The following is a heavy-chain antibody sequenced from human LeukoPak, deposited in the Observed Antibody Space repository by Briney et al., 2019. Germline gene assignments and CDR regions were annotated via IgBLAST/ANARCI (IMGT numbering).Heavy chain of an antibody. D-gene: IGHD5-18*01. Sequence: PSETLSLTCTVSGGSINTYYWSWIRQPPGKGLEWIAYVRANGENNYNPSLKSRVAISLDTANDQISLTLNFVTAADTAIYYCARQPANTAAFDIWDLGTMVTVSS. J-gene: IGHJ3*02. CDR3: ARQPANTAAFDI. CDR2: VRANGEN. V-gene: IGHV4-59*08. CDR1: GGSINTYY.